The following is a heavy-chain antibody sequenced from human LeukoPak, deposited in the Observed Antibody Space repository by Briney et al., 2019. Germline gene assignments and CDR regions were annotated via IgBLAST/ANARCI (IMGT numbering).Heavy chain of an antibody. CDR2: IKQDGSDK. J-gene: IGHJ3*02. CDR3: ARDPSGSGRPLSDAFDI. D-gene: IGHD3-10*01. Sequence: PGGSLRLSCAASGFTFSSYWMNWVRQAPGRGLEWVANIKQDGSDKYYVDSVKGRFTISRDNAKNSLYLQMNSLRAEDTAVYFCARDPSGSGRPLSDAFDIWGQGTMVTVSS. CDR1: GFTFSSYW. V-gene: IGHV3-7*01.